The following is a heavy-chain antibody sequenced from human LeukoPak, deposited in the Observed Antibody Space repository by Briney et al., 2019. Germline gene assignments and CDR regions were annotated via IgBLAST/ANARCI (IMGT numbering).Heavy chain of an antibody. Sequence: PGGSLRLSCAASGFTFSSYGMHWVRQAPGKGLEWVAVVWYVGSKKYSADSVKGRITITRDDSKNTLYLQMNSLRAEDTAVYYCARGVGYYDSSGTIDYWGQGTLVTVSS. D-gene: IGHD3-22*01. CDR1: GFTFSSYG. CDR3: ARGVGYYDSSGTIDY. V-gene: IGHV3-33*01. CDR2: VWYVGSKK. J-gene: IGHJ4*02.